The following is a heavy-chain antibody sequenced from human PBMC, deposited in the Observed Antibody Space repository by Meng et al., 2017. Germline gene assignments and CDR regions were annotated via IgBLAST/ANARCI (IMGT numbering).Heavy chain of an antibody. CDR3: ARGLQGYYDSSGYDAPFFDI. CDR2: ISSNGGST. V-gene: IGHV3-64*01. CDR1: GFTFSSYG. Sequence: GESLKISCAASGFTFSSYGMQWVRQAPGKGLEYVSAISSNGGSTYYANSVKGRFTISRDNSKNTLYLQMGSLRAEDMAVYYCARGLQGYYDSSGYDAPFFDIWGQGTMVTVSS. D-gene: IGHD3-22*01. J-gene: IGHJ3*02.